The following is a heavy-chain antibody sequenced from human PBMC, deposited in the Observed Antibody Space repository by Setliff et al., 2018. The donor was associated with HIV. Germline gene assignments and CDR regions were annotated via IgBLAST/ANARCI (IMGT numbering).Heavy chain of an antibody. V-gene: IGHV4-61*09. J-gene: IGHJ4*02. CDR1: GGSISSGSYY. Sequence: SETLSLTSTVSGGSISSGSYYWSWIRQPAGKGLEWIGHIYTSGSTNYNPSLKSRVTISVDTSKNQFSLKLSSVTAADTAVYYCAREPTLYCGGDCYFDYWGQGTLVTVSS. CDR3: AREPTLYCGGDCYFDY. D-gene: IGHD2-21*02. CDR2: IYTSGST.